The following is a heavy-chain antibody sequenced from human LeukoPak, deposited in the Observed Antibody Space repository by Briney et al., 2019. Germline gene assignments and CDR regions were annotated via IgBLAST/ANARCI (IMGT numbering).Heavy chain of an antibody. V-gene: IGHV4-59*08. CDR1: GGSISSYY. D-gene: IGHD5-18*01. CDR2: IYYSGST. Sequence: SETLSLTCTVSGGSISSYYWSWIRQPPGKGLEWIGYIYYSGSTNYNPSLKSRVTISVDTSKNQFSLKLSSVTAADTAVYYCARRGYSYGDFDYWGQGTLVTVSS. J-gene: IGHJ4*02. CDR3: ARRGYSYGDFDY.